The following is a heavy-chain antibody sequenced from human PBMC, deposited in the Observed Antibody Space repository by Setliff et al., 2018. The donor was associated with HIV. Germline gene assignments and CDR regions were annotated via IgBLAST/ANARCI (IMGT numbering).Heavy chain of an antibody. CDR3: ARDSVSSGGFWCGYSFLYYYYMDV. CDR1: GFTFSTYY. Sequence: PGGSLRLSCAGSGFTFSTYYMTWVRQAPGKGLEWVANIKQDGSEEYYVDSVKGRFTVSRDNTKSSLYLQMNSLRAEDTAVYYCARDSVSSGGFWCGYSFLYYYYMDVWGKGTTVTVSS. V-gene: IGHV3-7*01. D-gene: IGHD3-3*01. CDR2: IKQDGSEE. J-gene: IGHJ6*03.